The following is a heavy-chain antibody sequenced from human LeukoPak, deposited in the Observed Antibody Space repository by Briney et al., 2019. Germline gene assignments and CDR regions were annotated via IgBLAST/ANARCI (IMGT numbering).Heavy chain of an antibody. CDR1: GGSISSYY. CDR3: AREPYYDFWSGYRHYYMDV. Sequence: SETLSLTCTVSGGSISSYYWSWIRQPAGKGLEWIGRIYTSGSTNYSPSLKSRVTMSVDTSKNQFSLKLSSVTAADTAVYYCAREPYYDFWSGYRHYYMDVWGKGTTVTVSS. CDR2: IYTSGST. V-gene: IGHV4-4*07. J-gene: IGHJ6*03. D-gene: IGHD3-3*01.